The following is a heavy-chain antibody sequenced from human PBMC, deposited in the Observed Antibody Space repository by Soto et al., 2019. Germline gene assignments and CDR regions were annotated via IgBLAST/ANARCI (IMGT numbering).Heavy chain of an antibody. CDR3: ARQSGYDFWSGYSPPLQ. CDR1: GGSFSGYY. CDR2: INHSGST. D-gene: IGHD3-3*01. V-gene: IGHV4-34*01. Sequence: SETLSLTCAVYGGSFSGYYWSWIRQPPGKGLEWIGEINHSGSTNYNPSLKSRVTISVDTSKNQFSLKLSSVTAADTAVYYCARQSGYDFWSGYSPPLQWGQGTLVTVSS. J-gene: IGHJ4*02.